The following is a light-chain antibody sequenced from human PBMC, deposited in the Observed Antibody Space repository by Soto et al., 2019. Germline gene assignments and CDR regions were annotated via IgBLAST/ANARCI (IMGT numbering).Light chain of an antibody. V-gene: IGKV2-30*01. Sequence: DVVMTQSPLSLPVTLGQPASISCRSSQSLAYSDGNTYLNWFQQRPGQSPRRLIYKVSNRDSGVPDRFSGSASCTDFTLKISRVEADDVGVYYCMQGTHWPPYTFGQGTKLEIK. CDR2: KVS. CDR1: QSLAYSDGNTY. J-gene: IGKJ2*01. CDR3: MQGTHWPPYT.